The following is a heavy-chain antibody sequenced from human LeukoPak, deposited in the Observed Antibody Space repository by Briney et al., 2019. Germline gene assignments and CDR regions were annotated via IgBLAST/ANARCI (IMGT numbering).Heavy chain of an antibody. D-gene: IGHD3-10*01. CDR3: SRLSAMLRGPEPFYYFEY. Sequence: GGSLRLSCAASGFTFSSYSMNWVRQAPGKGLEWVSSISSSSSYIYYAASVKGRFTISRDNAKNSLYLQMNRLRAEDTAVYYCSRLSAMLRGPEPFYYFEYWGQGILVTVSS. J-gene: IGHJ4*02. CDR2: ISSSSSYI. CDR1: GFTFSSYS. V-gene: IGHV3-21*01.